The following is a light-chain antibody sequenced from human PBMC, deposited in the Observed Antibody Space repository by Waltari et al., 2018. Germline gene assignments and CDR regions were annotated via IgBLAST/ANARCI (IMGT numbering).Light chain of an antibody. CDR2: DAS. CDR3: HQYDNLPYT. CDR1: QDIDNY. V-gene: IGKV1-33*01. J-gene: IGKJ2*01. Sequence: QMTQSPSSLSASVGARVTITCQASQDIDNYVTWFQQKPGKAPKLLIYDASILMSGVPSRFSGRRSGTSFTFAISSLQPEDIATYYCHQYDNLPYTFGQGTKLEIK.